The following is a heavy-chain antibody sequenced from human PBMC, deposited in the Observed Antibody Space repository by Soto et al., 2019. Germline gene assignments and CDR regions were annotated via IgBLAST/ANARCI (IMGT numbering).Heavy chain of an antibody. D-gene: IGHD2-21*02. CDR1: GFTFSSYG. CDR2: ISGSGGST. J-gene: IGHJ2*01. V-gene: IGHV3-23*01. Sequence: PGGSLRLSCAASGFTFSSYGMSWVRQAPGKGLEWVSAISGSGGSTYYADSVKGRFTISRDNSKNTLYLQMNSLRAEDTAVYYCAKDSTVVVTAIGSSYFDLWGRGTLVTVSS. CDR3: AKDSTVVVTAIGSSYFDL.